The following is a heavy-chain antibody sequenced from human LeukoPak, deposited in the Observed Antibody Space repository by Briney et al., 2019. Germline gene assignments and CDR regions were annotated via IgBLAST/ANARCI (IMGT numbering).Heavy chain of an antibody. D-gene: IGHD2-15*01. CDR2: IYYSGST. Sequence: PSETLSLTCTVSGGSISSGDYYWSWIRQPPGKGLEWIGYIYYSGSTYYNPSLKSRVTISVDTSKNQFSLKLSSVTAADTAVYYCARSVIVVVVAATPKWFDPWGQGTLVTVSS. J-gene: IGHJ5*02. CDR3: ARSVIVVVVAATPKWFDP. V-gene: IGHV4-30-4*01. CDR1: GGSISSGDYY.